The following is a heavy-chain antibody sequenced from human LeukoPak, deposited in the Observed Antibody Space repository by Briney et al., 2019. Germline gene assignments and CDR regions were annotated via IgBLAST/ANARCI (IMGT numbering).Heavy chain of an antibody. CDR3: ARELGNYFDY. Sequence: GSLRLSCAASGFTFSSYWMSWVRQAPGKGLEWIGSIYYSGSTYYNPSLKSRVTISVDTSKNQFSLKLSSVTAADTAVYYCARELGNYFDYWGQGTLVTVSS. CDR1: GFTFSSYW. V-gene: IGHV4-39*07. J-gene: IGHJ4*02. CDR2: IYYSGST.